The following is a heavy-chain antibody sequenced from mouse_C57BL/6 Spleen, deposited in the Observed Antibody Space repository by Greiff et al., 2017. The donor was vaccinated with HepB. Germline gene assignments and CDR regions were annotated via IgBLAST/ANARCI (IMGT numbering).Heavy chain of an antibody. V-gene: IGHV7-3*01. J-gene: IGHJ3*01. D-gene: IGHD1-1*02. Sequence: EVKLMESGGGLVQPGGSLSLSCAASGFTFTDYYMSWVRQPPGKALEWLGFIRNKANGYTTEYSASVKGRFTISRDNSQSILYLQMNALRAEDSATYYCASWVDPWFAYWGQGTLVTVSA. CDR3: ASWVDPWFAY. CDR2: IRNKANGYTT. CDR1: GFTFTDYY.